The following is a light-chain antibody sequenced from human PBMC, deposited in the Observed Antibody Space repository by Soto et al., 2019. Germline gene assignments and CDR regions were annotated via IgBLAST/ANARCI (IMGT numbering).Light chain of an antibody. Sequence: AIRMTQSPSSFSASTGDRVTITCLASQGISSYLAWYQQKPGKAPKLLIYAASTLQSGVPSRFSGSGSGTDFTLTIRSLQSEDFATYYCQQYYTFPPTFGQGAKVEIK. CDR2: AAS. CDR3: QQYYTFPPT. V-gene: IGKV1-8*01. CDR1: QGISSY. J-gene: IGKJ1*01.